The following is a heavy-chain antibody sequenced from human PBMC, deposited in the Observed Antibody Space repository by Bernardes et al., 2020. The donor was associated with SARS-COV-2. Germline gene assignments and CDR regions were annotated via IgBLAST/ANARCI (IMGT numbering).Heavy chain of an antibody. D-gene: IGHD6-19*01. Sequence: SETLSLTCTVSGGSISSSSYYWGWILQPPGKGLEWIGSIYYSGSTYYNPSLKSRVTISVDTSKNQFSLKLSSVTAADTAVYYCARLGSSGWSVLYYFDYWGQGTLVTVSS. CDR2: IYYSGST. V-gene: IGHV4-39*01. J-gene: IGHJ4*02. CDR3: ARLGSSGWSVLYYFDY. CDR1: GGSISSSSYY.